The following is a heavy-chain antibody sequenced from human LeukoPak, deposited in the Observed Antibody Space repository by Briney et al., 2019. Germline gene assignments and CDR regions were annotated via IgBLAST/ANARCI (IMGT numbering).Heavy chain of an antibody. CDR3: AKDGLAAAGWFDY. Sequence: PGRSLRLSCAGSGFSFSSYGMHWVRQAPGKGLEWVAVISYDGSSKYYADSVKGRFTISRDNSKNTLYLQMNSLRAEDTAVYYCAKDGLAAAGWFDYWGQGTLVTVSS. V-gene: IGHV3-30*18. CDR1: GFSFSSYG. D-gene: IGHD6-13*01. CDR2: ISYDGSSK. J-gene: IGHJ4*02.